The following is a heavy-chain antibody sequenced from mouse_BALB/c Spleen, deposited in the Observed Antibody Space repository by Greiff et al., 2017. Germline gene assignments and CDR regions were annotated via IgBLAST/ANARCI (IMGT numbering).Heavy chain of an antibody. Sequence: VQLQQSGPGLVQPSQSLSITCTVSGFSLTSHGVHWVRQSPGKGLEWLVVIWSGGRTDYNAAFISRLSISKDNSKSQVFFKMNSLQASDTAIDYCARTTGVAYYFDDWGQGTTLTVSS. V-gene: IGHV2-2*02. CDR3: ARTTGVAYYFDD. CDR2: IWSGGRT. J-gene: IGHJ2*01. CDR1: GFSLTSHG. D-gene: IGHD1-1*01.